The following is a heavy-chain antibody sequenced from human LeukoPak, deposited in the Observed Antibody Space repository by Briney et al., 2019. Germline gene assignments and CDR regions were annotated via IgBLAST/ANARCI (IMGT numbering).Heavy chain of an antibody. V-gene: IGHV1-18*01. J-gene: IGHJ5*02. CDR3: ATLKGGWYEGGNWFDP. D-gene: IGHD6-19*01. CDR2: ISAYNGNT. CDR1: GYTFTSYG. Sequence: GASVKVSCKASGYTFTSYGISWVRQAPGQGLEWMGWISAYNGNTNYAQKLQGRVTMTTDTSTSTAYMELRSLRSDDTAVYYCATLKGGWYEGGNWFDPWGQGTLVTVSS.